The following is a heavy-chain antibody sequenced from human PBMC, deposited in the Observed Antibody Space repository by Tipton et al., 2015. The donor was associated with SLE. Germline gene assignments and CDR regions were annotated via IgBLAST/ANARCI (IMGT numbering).Heavy chain of an antibody. D-gene: IGHD1-7*01. CDR3: ARLKGRLELPGYHYYMDV. CDR2: IYHTGTT. CDR1: GDSLDSVDY. J-gene: IGHJ6*03. V-gene: IGHV4-38-2*01. Sequence: TLSLTCVVSGDSLDSVDYWGWIRQPPGEGLEGIGNIYHTGTTYSIPSLKSRVTISVDTSKNQFSLKLRSVTAADTAVYYCARLKGRLELPGYHYYMDVWGKGTTVTVSS.